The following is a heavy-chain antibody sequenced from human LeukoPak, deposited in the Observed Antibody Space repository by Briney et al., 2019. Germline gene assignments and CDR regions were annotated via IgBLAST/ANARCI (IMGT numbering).Heavy chain of an antibody. CDR1: GYTFTSYA. D-gene: IGHD6-6*01. CDR3: AREGGLYSSSSSWGLFDY. V-gene: IGHV7-4-1*02. Sequence: ASVKVSCNASGYTFTSYAMNWVRQAPGQGLEWMGWINTNTGNPTYAQGFTGRFVFSLDTSVSTAYLQISSLKAEDTAVYYCAREGGLYSSSSSWGLFDYWGQGTLVTVSS. J-gene: IGHJ4*02. CDR2: INTNTGNP.